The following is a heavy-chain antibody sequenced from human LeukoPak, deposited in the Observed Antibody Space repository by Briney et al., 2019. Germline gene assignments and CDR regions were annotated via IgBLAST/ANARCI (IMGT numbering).Heavy chain of an antibody. V-gene: IGHV4-34*01. Sequence: SETLSLTCAVYGGSFSDYYRSWIRQPPGRGLEWIGEINHSGSTNYNPSLKSRVTMSVDTSKNQFSLKLSSVTAADTAVYYCARSGSYGGHFDYWGQGTLVTVSS. D-gene: IGHD1-26*01. J-gene: IGHJ4*02. CDR2: INHSGST. CDR3: ARSGSYGGHFDY. CDR1: GGSFSDYY.